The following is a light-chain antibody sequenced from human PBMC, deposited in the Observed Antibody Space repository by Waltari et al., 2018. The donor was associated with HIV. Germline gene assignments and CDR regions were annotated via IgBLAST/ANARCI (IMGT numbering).Light chain of an antibody. CDR1: NIGSKS. V-gene: IGLV3-21*02. Sequence: SYVLTQPPSVSVAPGQTARITCGGNNIGSKSVPWYQQKPGQAPVLVVYEDSDRPSGIPERFSGSNSGNTAALAISRVEAGDEADYYCQVWDSSSDHPEDVFGPGTKVTVL. CDR2: EDS. CDR3: QVWDSSSDHPEDV. J-gene: IGLJ1*01.